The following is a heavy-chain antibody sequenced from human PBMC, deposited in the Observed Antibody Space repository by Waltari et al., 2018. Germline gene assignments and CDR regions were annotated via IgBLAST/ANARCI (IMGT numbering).Heavy chain of an antibody. V-gene: IGHV4-34*01. CDR1: GGSFSGYY. CDR2: INHSGST. D-gene: IGHD3-22*01. J-gene: IGHJ4*02. Sequence: QVQLQQWGAGLLKPSETLSLTCAVYGGSFSGYYWSWIRQPPGKGLEWIGEINHSGSTNYNPSPKSRVTIAVDTSKNQFSLKLSSVTAADTAVYYCARGDPSTMIVVVISPRTLDYWGQGTLVTVSS. CDR3: ARGDPSTMIVVVISPRTLDY.